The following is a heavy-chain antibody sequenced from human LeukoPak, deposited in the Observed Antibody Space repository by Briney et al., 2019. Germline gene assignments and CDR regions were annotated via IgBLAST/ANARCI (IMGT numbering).Heavy chain of an antibody. CDR3: AIDAGWGYYDL. Sequence: PGGSLRLSCVGFGFTLSNSWMTWVRQAPGKGLEWVANIDKHGNAKYYVDSVKGRFAISRDYANNSVTLQMNSLRAEDTSVYYCAIDAGWGYYDLSGQGIPVIVFS. CDR1: GFTLSNSW. CDR2: IDKHGNAK. V-gene: IGHV3-7*01. D-gene: IGHD1-26*01. J-gene: IGHJ4*02.